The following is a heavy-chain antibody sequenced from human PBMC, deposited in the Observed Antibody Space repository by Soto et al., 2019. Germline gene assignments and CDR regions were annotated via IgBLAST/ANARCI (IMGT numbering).Heavy chain of an antibody. Sequence: QVQLQESGPGLVKPSQTLSLTCAVSGGPISTSGIYWSWIRQHPGKGLEWIGYIYYSGVTYYNPSLKSRVTISVDTSKNPFSLKLNSVTAADTAVYYCARNGFSNSPAYYFDFWGQGTLVTVSS. CDR3: ARNGFSNSPAYYFDF. D-gene: IGHD6-6*01. CDR1: GGPISTSGIY. V-gene: IGHV4-31*11. J-gene: IGHJ4*02. CDR2: IYYSGVT.